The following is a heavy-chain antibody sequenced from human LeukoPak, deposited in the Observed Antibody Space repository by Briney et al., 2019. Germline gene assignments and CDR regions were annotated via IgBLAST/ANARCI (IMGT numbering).Heavy chain of an antibody. CDR3: ARAIGVGSFDAFDI. D-gene: IGHD3-3*01. CDR2: SCHTGNT. Sequence: SETLSLTCTVSGDSITTYYWSWLRQPPGKGLEWIGYSCHTGNTNYNPSLESRVAISIDTSKNHLSLRLTFVTAADTAIYYCARAIGVGSFDAFDIWGQGAKVAVSS. J-gene: IGHJ3*02. CDR1: GDSITTYY. V-gene: IGHV4-59*12.